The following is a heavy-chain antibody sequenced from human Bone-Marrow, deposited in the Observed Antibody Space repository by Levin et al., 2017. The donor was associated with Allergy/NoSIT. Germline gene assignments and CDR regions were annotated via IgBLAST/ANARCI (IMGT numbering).Heavy chain of an antibody. Sequence: SGGSLRLSCAASRFTFNSYGMHWVRQAPGKGLEWVAVISFDGSDKYYADSVKGRFTISRDNSKNTLYLQMNSLRAEDTAVYYCAKDLGEVVGYYYAMDVWGQGTTVTVSS. J-gene: IGHJ6*02. CDR1: RFTFNSYG. CDR3: AKDLGEVVGYYYAMDV. V-gene: IGHV3-30*18. CDR2: ISFDGSDK. D-gene: IGHD3-10*01.